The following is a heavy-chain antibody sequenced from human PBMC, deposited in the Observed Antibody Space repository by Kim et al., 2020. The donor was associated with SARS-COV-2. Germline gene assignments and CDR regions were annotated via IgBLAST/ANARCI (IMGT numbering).Heavy chain of an antibody. J-gene: IGHJ4*02. D-gene: IGHD6-13*01. Sequence: ADSVKGRFTSSRDNAKNSLYLQMNSLRAEDTAVYYCARVSLGSSSWYYFDYWGQGTLVTVSS. V-gene: IGHV3-11*05. CDR3: ARVSLGSSSWYYFDY.